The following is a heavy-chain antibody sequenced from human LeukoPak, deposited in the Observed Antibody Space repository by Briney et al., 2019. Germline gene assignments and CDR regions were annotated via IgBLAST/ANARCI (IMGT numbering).Heavy chain of an antibody. V-gene: IGHV3-30-3*01. CDR2: ISYDGSNK. J-gene: IGHJ4*02. D-gene: IGHD3-10*01. Sequence: PGGSLRLSCAASGFTFSSYAMHWVRQAPGKWLEWVAVISYDGSNKYYADSVKGRFTISRDNSKNTLYLQMNSLRAEDTAVYYCAREIGYMVRGARDYWGQGTLVTVSS. CDR3: AREIGYMVRGARDY. CDR1: GFTFSSYA.